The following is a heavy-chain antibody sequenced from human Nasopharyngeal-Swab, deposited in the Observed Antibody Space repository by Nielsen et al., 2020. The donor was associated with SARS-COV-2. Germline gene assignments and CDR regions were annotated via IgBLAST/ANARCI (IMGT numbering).Heavy chain of an antibody. J-gene: IGHJ5*02. V-gene: IGHV4-59*01. D-gene: IGHD2-2*01. CDR1: GGSISNYY. Sequence: SETLSLTCTVSGGSISNYYWSWIRQPPGKGLEWIGYIYSSGSTTYNPSLKSRVTISADTSKNQFSLNLSSVSAADTAVYYCARVIGGQYELLYNWFDPWGQGTLVIVSS. CDR3: ARVIGGQYELLYNWFDP. CDR2: IYSSGST.